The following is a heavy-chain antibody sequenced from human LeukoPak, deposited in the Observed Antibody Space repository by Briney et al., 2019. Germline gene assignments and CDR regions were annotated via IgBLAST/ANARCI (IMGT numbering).Heavy chain of an antibody. CDR1: GFTFSSYG. V-gene: IGHV3-33*01. J-gene: IGHJ4*02. Sequence: GGSLRLSCAASGFTFSSYGMHWVRQAPGKGLEWVAVIWYDGSNKYYADSVKGRFTISRDNSKSTLYLQMNSLRAEDTAVYYCARDGQLSRQLTFDYWGQGTLVTVSS. D-gene: IGHD1-1*01. CDR3: ARDGQLSRQLTFDY. CDR2: IWYDGSNK.